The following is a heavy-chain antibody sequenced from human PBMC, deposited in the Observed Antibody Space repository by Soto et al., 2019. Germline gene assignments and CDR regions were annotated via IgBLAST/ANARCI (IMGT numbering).Heavy chain of an antibody. Sequence: GASVKVSCKASGYTFTSYYMHWVRQAPGQGLEWMGIINPSGGGTTYAQKFQGRVTMTRDTSTTTFYMQLSSLRSEDTAVYYCARDMNSGSGIDYWGQGTLVTVYS. CDR3: ARDMNSGSGIDY. V-gene: IGHV1-46*01. D-gene: IGHD3-10*01. CDR1: GYTFTSYY. CDR2: INPSGGGT. J-gene: IGHJ4*02.